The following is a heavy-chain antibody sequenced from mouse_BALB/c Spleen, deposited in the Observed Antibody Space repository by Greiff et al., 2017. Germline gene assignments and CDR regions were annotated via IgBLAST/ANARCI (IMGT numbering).Heavy chain of an antibody. CDR2: ISSGGST. Sequence: EVQVVESGGGLVKPGGSLKLSCAASGFTFSSYAMSWVRQTPEKRLEWVASISSGGSTYYPDSVKGRFTISRDNARNILYLQMSSLRSEDTAMYYCARGDYGSSYDWFAYWGQGTLVTVSA. D-gene: IGHD1-1*01. V-gene: IGHV5-6-5*01. J-gene: IGHJ3*01. CDR3: ARGDYGSSYDWFAY. CDR1: GFTFSSYA.